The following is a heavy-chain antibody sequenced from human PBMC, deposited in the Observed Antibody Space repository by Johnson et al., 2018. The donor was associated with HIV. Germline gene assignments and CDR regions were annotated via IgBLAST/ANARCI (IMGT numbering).Heavy chain of an antibody. V-gene: IGHV3-53*01. J-gene: IGHJ3*02. CDR1: GFTVRSNN. CDR2: IYSGGST. Sequence: VQLVESGGGLVQPGGSLRLSCAASGFTVRSNNMSWVRQAPGRGLEWVSVIYSGGSTYYADSVKGRFTISRDNSKNTLYLQMNSLRAEDTAVYYCARGSYDFWSGYYTGHDASDIWGKGTMVTVSS. D-gene: IGHD3-3*01. CDR3: ARGSYDFWSGYYTGHDASDI.